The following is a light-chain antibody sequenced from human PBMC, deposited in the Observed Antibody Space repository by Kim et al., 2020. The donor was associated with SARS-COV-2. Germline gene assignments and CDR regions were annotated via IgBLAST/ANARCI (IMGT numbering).Light chain of an antibody. V-gene: IGKV3-20*01. CDR1: QSFSSTY. CDR2: GAS. CDR3: QQYGSPLLT. J-gene: IGKJ4*01. Sequence: PGERATLSCRASQSFSSTYLAWYQQKPGQAPRLLISGASSRATGIPDRFSGSGSGTDFTLTISRLEPEDFGVYYCQQYGSPLLTFGGGTKE.